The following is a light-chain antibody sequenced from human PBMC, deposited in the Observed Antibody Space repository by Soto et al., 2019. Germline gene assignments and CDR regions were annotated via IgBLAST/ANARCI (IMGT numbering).Light chain of an antibody. CDR2: GSG. J-gene: IGLJ1*01. CDR1: ISNIRASYD. CDR3: QSYDSSLSGYV. V-gene: IGLV1-40*01. Sequence: SLRKRPPYVSGAPGQRGTISCAGSISNIRASYDVHLYHQLPGTAPKVVIYGSGNRPSGVPDRFSGSKYGTSASLAIAGLQAEDEADYYCQSYDSSLSGYVFGTGTKVTVL.